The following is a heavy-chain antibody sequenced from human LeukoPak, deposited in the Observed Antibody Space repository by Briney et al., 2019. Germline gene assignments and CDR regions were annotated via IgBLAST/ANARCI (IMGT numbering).Heavy chain of an antibody. J-gene: IGHJ4*02. CDR3: ARAETYSSDWYDPFFDY. CDR2: IYYSEST. V-gene: IGHV4-34*01. D-gene: IGHD6-19*01. CDR1: GGSFSGYY. Sequence: PSETLSLTCAVYGGSFSGYYWGWIRQPPGKGLEWIGSIYYSESTYQNPSLKSRVTISVDTSKNHFSLKLRSVTAADAAVYYCARAETYSSDWYDPFFDYWGQGTLVTVSS.